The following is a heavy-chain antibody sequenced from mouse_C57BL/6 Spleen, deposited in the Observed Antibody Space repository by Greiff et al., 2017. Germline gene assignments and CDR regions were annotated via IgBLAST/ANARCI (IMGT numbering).Heavy chain of an antibody. V-gene: IGHV1-55*01. CDR1: GYTFTSYW. D-gene: IGHD2-5*01. CDR2: IYPGSGST. Sequence: QVQLQQPGAELVKPGASVKMSCKASGYTFTSYWITWVKQRPGQGLEWIGDIYPGSGSTNYNEKFKSKATLTVDTSSSTAYMQLSSLTSEDSAVYYCARRETCYSNYDAMDDWGQGTSVTVSS. J-gene: IGHJ4*01. CDR3: ARRETCYSNYDAMDD.